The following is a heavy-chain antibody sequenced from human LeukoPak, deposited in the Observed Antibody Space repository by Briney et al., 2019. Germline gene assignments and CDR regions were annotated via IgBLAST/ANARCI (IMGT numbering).Heavy chain of an antibody. J-gene: IGHJ5*02. CDR3: ARGYVAAAGSKQYNXXDP. CDR2: IIPIFGTA. V-gene: IGHV1-69*06. Sequence: SVKVSCTASGGTFSSYAISWVRQAPGQGLEWMGGIIPIFGTANYAQKFQGRVAITADKSTSTAYMELSSLRSDDTAVYYCARGYVAAAGSKQYNXXDPXXXGTXVTVSS. D-gene: IGHD6-13*01. CDR1: GGTFSSYA.